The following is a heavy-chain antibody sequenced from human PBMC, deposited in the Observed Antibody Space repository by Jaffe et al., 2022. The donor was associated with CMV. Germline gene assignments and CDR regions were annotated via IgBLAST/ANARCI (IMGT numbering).Heavy chain of an antibody. J-gene: IGHJ3*02. CDR1: GGSISSSSYY. D-gene: IGHD6-13*01. V-gene: IGHV4-39*01. CDR3: ARHASVGYSSSWYPPLSAFDI. CDR2: IYYSGST. Sequence: QLQLQESGPGLVKPSETLSLTCTVSGGSISSSSYYWGWIRQPPGKGLEWIGSIYYSGSTYYNPSLKSRVTISVDTSKNQFSLKLSSVTAADTAVYYCARHASVGYSSSWYPPLSAFDIWGQGTMVTVSS.